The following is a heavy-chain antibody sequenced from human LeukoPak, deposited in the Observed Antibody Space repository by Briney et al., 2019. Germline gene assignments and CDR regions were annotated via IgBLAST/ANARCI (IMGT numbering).Heavy chain of an antibody. CDR3: AKDQMWSIGAHFYDSSGYYPDS. V-gene: IGHV3-30*18. CDR1: GFVFTSFG. D-gene: IGHD3-22*01. J-gene: IGHJ4*02. CDR2: ISYDGSNK. Sequence: GGSLRLSCAASGFVFTSFGMHWVRQAPGKGLEWVAVISYDGSNKYYADSVKGRFTISRDNSKNTMYLHMNTLRADDTALYYCAKDQMWSIGAHFYDSSGYYPDSWGQGTLVTVSS.